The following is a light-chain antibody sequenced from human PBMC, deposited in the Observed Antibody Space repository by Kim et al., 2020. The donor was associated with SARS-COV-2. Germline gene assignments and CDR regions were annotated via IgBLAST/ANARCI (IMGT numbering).Light chain of an antibody. J-gene: IGKJ1*01. Sequence: ATINCKSSQSVLYSSNNKNNLAWYQQKPGQPPKLLIYGASTRESGVPDRFSGRGSGTDFTLPINTLQAENVALYYCQKYYGTPWTFGQGTKVDIK. V-gene: IGKV4-1*01. CDR1: QSVLYSSNNKNN. CDR2: GAS. CDR3: QKYYGTPWT.